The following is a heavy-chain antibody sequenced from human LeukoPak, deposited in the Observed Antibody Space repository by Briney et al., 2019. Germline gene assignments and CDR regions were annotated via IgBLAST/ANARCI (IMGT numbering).Heavy chain of an antibody. CDR3: AGGGRAYYYYYMDV. V-gene: IGHV4-4*09. CDR1: GGSISSYY. D-gene: IGHD3-16*01. Sequence: SETLSLTCTVSGGSISSYYWSWIRQPPGKGLEWIGYIYTSGSTNYNPSLKSRVAISVDTSKNQFSLKLSSVPAADTAVYYCAGGGRAYYYYYMDVWGKGTTVTVSS. J-gene: IGHJ6*03. CDR2: IYTSGST.